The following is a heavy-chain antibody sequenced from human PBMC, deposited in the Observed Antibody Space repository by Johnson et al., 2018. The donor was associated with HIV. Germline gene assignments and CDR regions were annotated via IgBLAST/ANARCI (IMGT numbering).Heavy chain of an antibody. CDR1: GFTFSSNG. Sequence: QMQLVESGGGVVQPGGSLRLSCAASGFTFSSNGMHWVRQAPGKGLEWVAFIRYDASNTYYADSVKGRFTISRDNSKNTLYLQMNSLRAEDSAVYYCAKDRLCSGGTGYGRDAFDIWGQGTMVTVSS. D-gene: IGHD2-15*01. V-gene: IGHV3-30*02. CDR2: IRYDASNT. J-gene: IGHJ3*02. CDR3: AKDRLCSGGTGYGRDAFDI.